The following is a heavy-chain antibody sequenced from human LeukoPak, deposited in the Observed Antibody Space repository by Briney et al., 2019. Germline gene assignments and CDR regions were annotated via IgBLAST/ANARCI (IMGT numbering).Heavy chain of an antibody. V-gene: IGHV1-2*02. CDR3: ARAYTGFEAFDY. Sequence: GASVKVSCKASGYTFTGYFIHWVRQAPGQGLEWMGWINPSSGDTNYAQKFQGRVTMTRDTSVNTAYMDLISLRSDDTAVYHCARAYTGFEAFDYWGQGVPVTVSS. J-gene: IGHJ4*02. D-gene: IGHD5-12*01. CDR1: GYTFTGYF. CDR2: INPSSGDT.